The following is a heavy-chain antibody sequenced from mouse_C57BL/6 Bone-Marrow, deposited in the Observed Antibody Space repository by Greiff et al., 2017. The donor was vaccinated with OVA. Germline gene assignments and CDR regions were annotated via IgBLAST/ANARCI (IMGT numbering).Heavy chain of an antibody. CDR1: GYSFTGYF. CDR2: INPYNGDT. V-gene: IGHV1-20*01. J-gene: IGHJ1*03. Sequence: VQLQQSGPELVKPGDSVKISCKASGYSFTGYFMNWVMQSHGKSLEWIGRINPYNGDTFYNQKFKGKATLTVDKSSSTAHMELRSLTSEDSAVYYCARWYYGSSPYWYFDVWGTGTTVTVSS. CDR3: ARWYYGSSPYWYFDV. D-gene: IGHD1-1*01.